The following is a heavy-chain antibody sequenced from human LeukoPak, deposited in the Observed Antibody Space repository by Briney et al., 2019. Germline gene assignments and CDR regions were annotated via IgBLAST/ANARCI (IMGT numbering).Heavy chain of an antibody. V-gene: IGHV1-69*01. CDR1: GGTFSSYA. J-gene: IGHJ4*02. CDR2: IIPIFGTA. CDR3: ARIGPLLWFGELFSDY. Sequence: SVKVSCKASGGTFSSYAISWVRQAPGQGLEWMGGIIPIFGTANYAQKFQGRVTITADESTSTAYMELSSLRSEDTAVYYCARIGPLLWFGELFSDYRGQGTLVTVSS. D-gene: IGHD3-10*01.